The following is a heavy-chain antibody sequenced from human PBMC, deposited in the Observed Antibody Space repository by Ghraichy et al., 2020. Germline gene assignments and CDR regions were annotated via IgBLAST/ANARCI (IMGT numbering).Heavy chain of an antibody. V-gene: IGHV3-53*01. CDR1: GFTVSSNY. CDR3: ARELNSRHYGMDV. D-gene: IGHD6-13*01. CDR2: IYSGGST. J-gene: IGHJ6*02. Sequence: GGSLRLSCAASGFTVSSNYMSWVRQAPGKGLEWVSVIYSGGSTYYADSVKGRFTISRDNSKNTLYLQMNSLRAEDTAVYYCARELNSRHYGMDVWGQGTTVTVSS.